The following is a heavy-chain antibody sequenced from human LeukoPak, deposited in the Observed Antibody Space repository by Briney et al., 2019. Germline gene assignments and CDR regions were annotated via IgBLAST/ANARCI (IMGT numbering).Heavy chain of an antibody. Sequence: PGRSLRLSCAASGFTFSSYGMHWVRQAPGKGLEWVAVISYDGSNKYYADSVKGRFTISRDNSKNTLYLQMNSLRAEDTAVYYCARDRYPPVVPAPPVWFDPWGQGTLVTVSS. CDR2: ISYDGSNK. J-gene: IGHJ5*02. CDR1: GFTFSSYG. CDR3: ARDRYPPVVPAPPVWFDP. D-gene: IGHD2-2*01. V-gene: IGHV3-30*03.